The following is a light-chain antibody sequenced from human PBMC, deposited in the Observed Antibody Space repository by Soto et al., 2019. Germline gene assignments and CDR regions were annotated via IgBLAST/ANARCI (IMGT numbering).Light chain of an antibody. J-gene: IGKJ1*01. CDR3: PQSYSTPRP. CDR2: AAS. Sequence: VQMTQSPSSLSASVGDRVTITCRASQSISSYLNWYQQKPGKAPKLLIYAASSLQSGVPSRFSGSGSGTDFTLTISSLQPEDFATYYCPQSYSTPRPFGQ. CDR1: QSISSY. V-gene: IGKV1-39*01.